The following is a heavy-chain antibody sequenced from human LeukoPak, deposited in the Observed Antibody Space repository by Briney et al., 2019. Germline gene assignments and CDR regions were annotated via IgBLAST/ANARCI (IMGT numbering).Heavy chain of an antibody. J-gene: IGHJ4*02. D-gene: IGHD3-22*01. CDR3: ARGYYYDSSGYFQEGYFDY. Sequence: PGGSLRLSCAASGFTFSSYGMHWVCHGPGKGLGRVSVIWYDGSNKYYADSVKGRFTISRDNSKNTLYLQMNSLRAEDTAVYYCARGYYYDSSGYFQEGYFDYWGQGTLVTVSS. CDR2: IWYDGSNK. V-gene: IGHV3-33*01. CDR1: GFTFSSYG.